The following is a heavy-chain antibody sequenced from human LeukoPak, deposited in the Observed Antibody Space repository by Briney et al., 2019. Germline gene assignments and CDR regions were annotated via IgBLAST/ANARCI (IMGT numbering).Heavy chain of an antibody. V-gene: IGHV3-7*01. J-gene: IGHJ3*02. CDR2: IKQDGSEK. Sequence: GGSLRLSCAASGFTFSSYWMSWVRQAPGKGLEWVANIKQDGSEKYYVDSVKGRFTISRDNAKNSLYLQMNSLRAEDTAVYYCAREGYGTPSDAFDIWGQGTMVTVSS. CDR1: GFTFSSYW. CDR3: AREGYGTPSDAFDI. D-gene: IGHD4-17*01.